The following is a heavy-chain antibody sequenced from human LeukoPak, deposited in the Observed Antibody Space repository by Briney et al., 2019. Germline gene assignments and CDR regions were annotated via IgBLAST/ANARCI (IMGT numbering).Heavy chain of an antibody. V-gene: IGHV1-24*01. CDR2: FDPEDGET. Sequence: ASVKVSCKVSGYTLTELSMHWVRQAPGNGLEWMGGFDPEDGETIYAQKFQGRVTMTEDTSTDTAYMELSSLRSEDTAVYYCAIYDSSGYYHGAFDIWGQGTMVTVSS. CDR3: AIYDSSGYYHGAFDI. CDR1: GYTLTELS. J-gene: IGHJ3*02. D-gene: IGHD3-22*01.